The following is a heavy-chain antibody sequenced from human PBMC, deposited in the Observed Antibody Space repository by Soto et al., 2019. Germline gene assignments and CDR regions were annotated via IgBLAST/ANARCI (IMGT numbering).Heavy chain of an antibody. CDR1: GGSISRYY. D-gene: IGHD5-18*01. CDR3: ASTAMVAYYYYYMDV. V-gene: IGHV4-59*06. J-gene: IGHJ6*03. Sequence: SDTLSLTCTVSGGSISRYYWSWIRQPPGRGLEWIGYIYYSGSTYYNPSLKSRVTISVDTSKNQFSLKLSSVTAADTAVYYCASTAMVAYYYYYMDVWGKGTTVTVSS. CDR2: IYYSGST.